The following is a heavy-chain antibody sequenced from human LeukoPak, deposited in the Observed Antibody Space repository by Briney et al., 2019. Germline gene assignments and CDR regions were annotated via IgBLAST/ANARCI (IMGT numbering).Heavy chain of an antibody. CDR3: ARQMNYYYGIDV. Sequence: TSGTLSLTCTVSGGSISSSSYYWGWIRQPPGKGLEWIGSIYYSGNTYYNPSLKSRVTIYVDMSKNQFSLKLSSVTAADTAVYYCARQMNYYYGIDVWGQGTTVTVSS. J-gene: IGHJ6*02. V-gene: IGHV4-39*01. CDR1: GGSISSSSYY. CDR2: IYYSGNT.